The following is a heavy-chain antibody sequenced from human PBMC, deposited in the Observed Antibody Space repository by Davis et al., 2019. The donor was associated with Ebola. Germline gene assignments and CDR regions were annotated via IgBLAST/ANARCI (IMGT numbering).Heavy chain of an antibody. CDR1: GFTFSSYW. Sequence: PGGSLRLSCAASGFTFSSYWMSWVRQAPGKGLEWVANIKQDGSEKYYVDSVKGRFTISRDNAKNSLYLQMHSLRDEDTAVYYCARERRYDSGYFDYWGQGTLVTVSS. J-gene: IGHJ4*02. CDR2: IKQDGSEK. D-gene: IGHD3-22*01. CDR3: ARERRYDSGYFDY. V-gene: IGHV3-7*01.